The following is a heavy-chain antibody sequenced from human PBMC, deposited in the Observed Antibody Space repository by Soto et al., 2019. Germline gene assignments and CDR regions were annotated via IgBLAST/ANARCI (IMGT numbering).Heavy chain of an antibody. V-gene: IGHV3-30*18. CDR3: EQGEIVEMATIMYY. Sequence: PGGSLRLSCAASGFTFSSYGMHWVRQAPGKGLEWVAVISYDGSNKYYADSVKGRFTISRDNSKNTLYLQMNSLRAEDTAVYYCEQGEIVEMATIMYYWGQGTLVTVSS. D-gene: IGHD3-22*01. CDR2: ISYDGSNK. CDR1: GFTFSSYG. J-gene: IGHJ4*02.